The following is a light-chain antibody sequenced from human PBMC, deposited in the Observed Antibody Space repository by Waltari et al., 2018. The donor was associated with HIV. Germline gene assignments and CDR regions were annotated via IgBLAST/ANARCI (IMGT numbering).Light chain of an antibody. CDR1: SNNVGNQV. CDR2: RDN. CDR3: ATWDISLSAVV. V-gene: IGLV10-54*04. J-gene: IGLJ2*01. Sequence: QAGLTQPPSVSKGMRQTATLTCTGTSNNVGNQVAASLQQHQGHPPKLLSYRDNKRPSGISERFSASRSVNKASLTITGVQAEDEADDFCATWDISLSAVVFGGGTTLTVL.